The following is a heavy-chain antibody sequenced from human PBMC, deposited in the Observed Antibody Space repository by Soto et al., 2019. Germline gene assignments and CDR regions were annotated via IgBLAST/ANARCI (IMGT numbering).Heavy chain of an antibody. V-gene: IGHV1-69*08. CDR2: IIPIPGIA. Sequence: QVQLVQSAAEVKKPGSSVKVSCKASGDTFSSHTFSWVRQAPGQGLEWMGRIIPIPGIANYAQKFQGRVTITADISTATAHMELTSLKTDDTAVYYCAREENGDLGDYWGQGTLVTVSS. CDR1: GDTFSSHT. J-gene: IGHJ4*02. CDR3: AREENGDLGDY. D-gene: IGHD4-17*01.